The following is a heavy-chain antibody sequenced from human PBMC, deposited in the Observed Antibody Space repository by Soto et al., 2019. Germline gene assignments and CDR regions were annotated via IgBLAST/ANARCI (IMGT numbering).Heavy chain of an antibody. CDR3: ARDPPLPAAMVD. V-gene: IGHV4-4*02. CDR1: GGSISSSNW. Sequence: QVQLQESGPGLVKPSGTLSLTCAVSGGSISSSNWWSWVRQPPGKGLEWIGEIYHSGSTNYNPSLKSRVTISADKSTNQFSLQLSSVTAADTALYYCARDPPLPAAMVDWGQGTLVTVSS. J-gene: IGHJ4*02. CDR2: IYHSGST. D-gene: IGHD2-2*01.